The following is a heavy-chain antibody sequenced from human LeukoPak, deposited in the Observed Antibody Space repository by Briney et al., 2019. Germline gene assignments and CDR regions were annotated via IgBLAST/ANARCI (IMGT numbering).Heavy chain of an antibody. Sequence: PSETLSLTCTVSGGSISSSSYYWGWIRQPPGKGLEWIGSIYYSGSTYYNSSLKSRVTISVDTSKNQFSLKLSSVTAADTAVYYCAKSWNAFDIWGQGTMVTVSS. D-gene: IGHD1-1*01. CDR1: GGSISSSSYY. CDR2: IYYSGST. V-gene: IGHV4-39*01. CDR3: AKSWNAFDI. J-gene: IGHJ3*02.